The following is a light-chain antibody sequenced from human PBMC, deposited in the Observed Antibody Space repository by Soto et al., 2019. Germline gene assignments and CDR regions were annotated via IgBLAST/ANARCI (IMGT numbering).Light chain of an antibody. CDR3: QQLNGYQLA. J-gene: IGKJ4*01. Sequence: DIQLTQSPSFLSASVGDTVTITCRASQAMSTYLAWYQKKPGKVPKLLIRSASTLQSGVPPSFSGGGSGTEFTLTISTLQPDDSGIYYCQQLNGYQLAFGGGTNVEIK. V-gene: IGKV1-9*01. CDR1: QAMSTY. CDR2: SAS.